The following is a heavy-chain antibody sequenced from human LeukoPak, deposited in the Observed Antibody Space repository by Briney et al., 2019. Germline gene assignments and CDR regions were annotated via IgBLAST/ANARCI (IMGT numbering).Heavy chain of an antibody. V-gene: IGHV1-69*04. J-gene: IGHJ6*02. CDR3: ARGGDPDYYYYYGMDV. CDR2: IIPIFGIA. Sequence: GASVKVSCKASGGTFGSYAISWVRQAPGQGLEWMGRIIPIFGIANYAQKFQGRVTITADKSTSTAYMELSSLRSEDTAVYYCARGGDPDYYYYYGMDVWGQGTTVTVSS. CDR1: GGTFGSYA. D-gene: IGHD3-10*01.